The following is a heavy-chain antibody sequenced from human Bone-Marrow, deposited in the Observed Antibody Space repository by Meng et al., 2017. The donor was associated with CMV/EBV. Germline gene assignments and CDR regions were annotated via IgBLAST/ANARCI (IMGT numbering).Heavy chain of an antibody. D-gene: IGHD1-1*01. CDR3: ASPDTGTHPGYYYGMDV. V-gene: IGHV1-69*05. Sequence: SVKVSCKASGGTFSSYAISWVRQAPGQGLEWMGGIIPIFGTANYAQKFQGRVTITTDESTSTAYMELSSLRSEDTAVYYCASPDTGTHPGYYYGMDVWGQGTTVTVYS. J-gene: IGHJ6*01. CDR1: GGTFSSYA. CDR2: IIPIFGTA.